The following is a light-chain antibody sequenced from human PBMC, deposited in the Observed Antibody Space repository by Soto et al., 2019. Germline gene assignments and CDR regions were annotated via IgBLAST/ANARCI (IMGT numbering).Light chain of an antibody. CDR3: MQATQFPIT. CDR2: KIS. J-gene: IGKJ5*01. Sequence: DIVMTQTPLSSPVTLGQPASISCRSSQSLVPSDGNTYLSWFQQRPGQPPRPLIYKISNRFSGVPVRFSGSGAGTDFTLKISRVEVEDVGTYYCMQATQFPITFGQGTRLEI. V-gene: IGKV2-24*01. CDR1: QSLVPSDGNTY.